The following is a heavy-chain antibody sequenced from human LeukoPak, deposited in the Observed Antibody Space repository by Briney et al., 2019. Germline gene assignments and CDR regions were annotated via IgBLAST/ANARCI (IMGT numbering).Heavy chain of an antibody. V-gene: IGHV3-7*01. CDR3: ARGYSSSWYYAFDI. CDR1: GFTFSSYW. Sequence: PGGSLRLSCAASGFTFSSYWMIWVRQAPGKGLEWVANIKQDGSEKYYVDSVKGRFTISRDNAKNSLYLQMNSLRAEDTAVYYCARGYSSSWYYAFDIWGQGTIVTVSS. CDR2: IKQDGSEK. J-gene: IGHJ3*02. D-gene: IGHD6-13*01.